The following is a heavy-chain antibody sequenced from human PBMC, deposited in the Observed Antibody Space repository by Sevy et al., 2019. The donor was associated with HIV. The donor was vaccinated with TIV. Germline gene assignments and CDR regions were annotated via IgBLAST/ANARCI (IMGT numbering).Heavy chain of an antibody. CDR3: ARLFSCGGDCYYLDY. CDR2: ISHDGHYK. CDR1: GFTFSNYD. V-gene: IGHV3-30-3*01. J-gene: IGHJ4*02. D-gene: IGHD2-21*02. Sequence: GGSLRLSCAASGFTFSNYDMHWVRQAPGKGLEWVAVISHDGHYKNYADSVKVRFTISRGDFKSTLYLQMSSLRPEDTAVYFCARLFSCGGDCYYLDYWGQGALVTVSS.